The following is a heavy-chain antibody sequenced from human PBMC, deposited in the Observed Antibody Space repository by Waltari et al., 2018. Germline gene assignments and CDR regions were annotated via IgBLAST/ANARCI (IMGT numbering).Heavy chain of an antibody. Sequence: EVQLVESGGGLVQPGGSLKLSCAASGFTFSGSAMHWVRQASGKGLEWVGRIRSKANSYATAYAASVKGRFTISRDVSKNTAYLQMNSLKTEDTAVYYCTRQDRDFWSGLVDYWGQGTLVTVSS. CDR1: GFTFSGSA. CDR3: TRQDRDFWSGLVDY. J-gene: IGHJ4*02. V-gene: IGHV3-73*02. D-gene: IGHD3-3*01. CDR2: IRSKANSYAT.